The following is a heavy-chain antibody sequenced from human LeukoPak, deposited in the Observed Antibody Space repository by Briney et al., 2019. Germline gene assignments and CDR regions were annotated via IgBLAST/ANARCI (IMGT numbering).Heavy chain of an antibody. Sequence: GGSLRLSCVASGFTFSSYAMSWVRQPPEKGLEWVSTIGSSGIVTYYADSVKGRFTISRDNSKNTLFLQMNSLRAEDAAIYYCVKFPTAHYFDYWGQGTLVTVSS. CDR2: IGSSGIVT. V-gene: IGHV3-23*05. D-gene: IGHD4-17*01. CDR3: VKFPTAHYFDY. CDR1: GFTFSSYA. J-gene: IGHJ4*02.